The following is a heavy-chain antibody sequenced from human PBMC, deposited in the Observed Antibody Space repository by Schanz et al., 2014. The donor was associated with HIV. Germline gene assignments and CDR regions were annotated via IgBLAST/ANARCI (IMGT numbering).Heavy chain of an antibody. V-gene: IGHV3-23*01. CDR3: AIRTPMVTFGAFDI. D-gene: IGHD5-18*01. CDR2: ISAGVGTA. Sequence: EVQLLESGGGLVQPGGSLRLSCAVSGFTITSYGMSWVRQAPGKGLEWVSTISAGVGTASYADSVKGRFTISRDNSKKTLYLQMNSLRADDTAVYFCAIRTPMVTFGAFDIWGRGTWVTVSS. J-gene: IGHJ3*02. CDR1: GFTITSYG.